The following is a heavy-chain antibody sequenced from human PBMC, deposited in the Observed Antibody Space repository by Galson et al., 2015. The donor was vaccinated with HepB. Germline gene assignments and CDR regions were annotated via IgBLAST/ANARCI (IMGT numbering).Heavy chain of an antibody. V-gene: IGHV4-61*02. CDR3: ARDHNPASTVDLIDY. J-gene: IGHJ4*02. CDR1: GGSINIGRYY. Sequence: QGQLQESGPGLVKPSETLSLTCTVSGGSINIGRYYWSWIRQPAGKGLEWIGRIYGSGSTYYNPSLKSRVTMSVDTSKNQFSLKLSSVTAADTAVYYCARDHNPASTVDLIDYWGQGTLVTVSS. CDR2: IYGSGST. D-gene: IGHD1-1*01.